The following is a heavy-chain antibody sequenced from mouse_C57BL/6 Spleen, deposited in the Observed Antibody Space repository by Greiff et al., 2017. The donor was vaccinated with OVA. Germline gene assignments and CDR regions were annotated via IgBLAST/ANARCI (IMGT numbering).Heavy chain of an antibody. D-gene: IGHD1-1*01. Sequence: QVHVKQSGAELARPGASVKLSCKASGYTFTSYGISWVKQRTGQGLEWIGEIYPRSGNTYYNEKFKGKATLTADKSSSTAYMELRSLTSEDSAVYFCARYYYGSSYDAMDYWGQGTSVTVSS. CDR2: IYPRSGNT. CDR3: ARYYYGSSYDAMDY. CDR1: GYTFTSYG. V-gene: IGHV1-81*01. J-gene: IGHJ4*01.